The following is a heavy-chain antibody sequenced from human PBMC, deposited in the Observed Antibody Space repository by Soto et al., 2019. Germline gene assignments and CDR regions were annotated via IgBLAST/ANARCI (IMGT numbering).Heavy chain of an antibody. Sequence: EVQLLESGGGLVQPGGSLRLSCAASGFTFYRYDMFWVRQTPRRGLEWVSFISGSGGRIEYGDFVRGRFTASRDNAEDTLSLQMNTLASDDTGVYYCVRRGSETGWYFDQWGQGTLAVVSS. CDR1: GFTFYRYD. J-gene: IGHJ4*02. D-gene: IGHD6-19*01. CDR2: ISGSGGRI. V-gene: IGHV3-23*02. CDR3: VRRGSETGWYFDQ.